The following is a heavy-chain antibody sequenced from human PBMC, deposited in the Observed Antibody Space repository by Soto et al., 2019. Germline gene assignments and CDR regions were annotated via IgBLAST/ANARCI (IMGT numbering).Heavy chain of an antibody. V-gene: IGHV3-30-3*01. D-gene: IGHD3-3*01. CDR1: GFTFSSYA. CDR3: ARDPETRRFLEWFTPGGDNYFDY. CDR2: ISYDGSNK. Sequence: GGSLRLSCAASGFTFSSYAMHWVRQAPGKGLEWVAVISYDGSNKYYADSVKGRFTISRDNSKNTLYLQMNSLRAEDTAVYYCARDPETRRFLEWFTPGGDNYFDYWGQGTLVTVSS. J-gene: IGHJ4*02.